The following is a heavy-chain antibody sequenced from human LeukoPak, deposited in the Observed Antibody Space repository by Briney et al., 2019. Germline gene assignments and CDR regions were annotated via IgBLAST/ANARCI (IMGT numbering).Heavy chain of an antibody. D-gene: IGHD3-3*01. J-gene: IGHJ5*02. Sequence: GSPVKVSCKASGGTFSSYAISWVRQAPGQGLEWMGGIIPIFGTANYAQKFQGRVTITTDESTSTAYMELSSLRSEDTAVYYCARAGHYDFWSGYPYNWFDPWGQGTLVTVSS. CDR2: IIPIFGTA. CDR3: ARAGHYDFWSGYPYNWFDP. V-gene: IGHV1-69*05. CDR1: GGTFSSYA.